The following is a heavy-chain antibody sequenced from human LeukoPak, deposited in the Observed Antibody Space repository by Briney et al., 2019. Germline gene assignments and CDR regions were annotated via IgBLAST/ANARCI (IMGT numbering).Heavy chain of an antibody. Sequence: SVKVSCKASGGTFSSYAISWVRQAPGQGLEWMGRIIPIFGTANYAQKFQGRVTITTDESTSTAYMELSSLRSEDTAVYYCARSNQRPPYYYYMDIWGKGTTVTVSS. V-gene: IGHV1-69*05. D-gene: IGHD1-14*01. CDR3: ARSNQRPPYYYYMDI. CDR1: GGTFSSYA. CDR2: IIPIFGTA. J-gene: IGHJ6*03.